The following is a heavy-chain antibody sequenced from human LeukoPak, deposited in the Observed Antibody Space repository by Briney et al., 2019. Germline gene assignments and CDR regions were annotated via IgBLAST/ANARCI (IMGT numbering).Heavy chain of an antibody. CDR2: IYYSGST. CDR1: GGSVSSGSYY. V-gene: IGHV4-61*01. CDR3: ARMGYSSSWTGRRARRFDP. D-gene: IGHD6-6*01. J-gene: IGHJ5*02. Sequence: PSETLSLTCTVSGGSVSSGSYYWSWIRQPPGKGLEWIGYIYYSGSTNYNPSLKSRVTISVDTSKNQFSLKLSSVTAADTAVYYCARMGYSSSWTGRRARRFDPWGQGTLVTVSS.